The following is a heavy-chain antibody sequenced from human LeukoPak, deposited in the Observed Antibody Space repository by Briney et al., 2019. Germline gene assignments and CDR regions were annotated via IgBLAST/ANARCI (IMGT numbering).Heavy chain of an antibody. CDR2: IKEDGSEK. CDR1: GFTFGNHW. Sequence: GGSLRRSCAASGFTFGNHWMSWVRQAPGKGLQWVATIKEDGSEKYYVDSVKGRFTISRDNAKSSLYLQMNGLRAEDMAVYYCARGSGWFLYWGPGTLVTVSS. D-gene: IGHD6-19*01. CDR3: ARGSGWFLY. V-gene: IGHV3-7*04. J-gene: IGHJ4*02.